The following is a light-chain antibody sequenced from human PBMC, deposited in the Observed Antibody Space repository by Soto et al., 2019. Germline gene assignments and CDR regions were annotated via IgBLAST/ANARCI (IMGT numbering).Light chain of an antibody. Sequence: IRLTQSPATLSLSTGERATLSCRASQSVGSYLAWYQQKPGQAPRLLIYDASSRPTDIPARFSGSGSGTDGTITISSLEKEDGVLYDGQQRSNWTITFCQGTRLEI. J-gene: IGKJ5*01. V-gene: IGKV3-11*01. CDR3: QQRSNWTIT. CDR1: QSVGSY. CDR2: DAS.